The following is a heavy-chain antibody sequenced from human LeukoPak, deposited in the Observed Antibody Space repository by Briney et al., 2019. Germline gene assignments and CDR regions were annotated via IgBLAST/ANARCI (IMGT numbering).Heavy chain of an antibody. CDR2: IKSKTDGGTT. Sequence: GGSLRLSCAASGFTFSNAWMSWVRQAPGKGLEWVGRIKSKTDGGTTGYAAPVKGRFTISRDDSKNTLYLQMNSLKTEDTAVYYCTTEHITMVFPDYWGQGTLVTVSS. J-gene: IGHJ4*02. CDR3: TTEHITMVFPDY. D-gene: IGHD3-10*01. CDR1: GFTFSNAW. V-gene: IGHV3-15*01.